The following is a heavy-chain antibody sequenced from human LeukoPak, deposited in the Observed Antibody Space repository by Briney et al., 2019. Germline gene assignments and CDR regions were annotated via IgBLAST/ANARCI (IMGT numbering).Heavy chain of an antibody. D-gene: IGHD3-10*01. J-gene: IGHJ4*02. CDR3: AKDRLLWFGELLPPYYFDY. V-gene: IGHV3-30*02. CDR2: IRYDGSNK. CDR1: GFTFSSYG. Sequence: PGGSLRPSCAASGFTFSSYGMHWVRQAPGKGLEWVAFIRYDGSNKYYADSVKGRFTISRDNSKNTLYLQMNSLRAEDTAVYYCAKDRLLWFGELLPPYYFDYWGQGTPVTVSS.